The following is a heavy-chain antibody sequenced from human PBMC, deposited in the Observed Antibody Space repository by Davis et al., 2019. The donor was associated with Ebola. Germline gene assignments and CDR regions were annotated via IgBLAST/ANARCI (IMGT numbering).Heavy chain of an antibody. V-gene: IGHV1-46*03. D-gene: IGHD3-22*01. CDR3: ARHDSSGYDAFDI. CDR2: INPSGGST. CDR1: GYTFTGYY. Sequence: ASVKVSCKASGYTFTGYYMHWVRQAPGQGLEWMGIINPSGGSTSYAQKFQGRVTMTRDTSTSTVYMELSSLRSEDTAVYYCARHDSSGYDAFDIWGQGTMVTVSS. J-gene: IGHJ3*02.